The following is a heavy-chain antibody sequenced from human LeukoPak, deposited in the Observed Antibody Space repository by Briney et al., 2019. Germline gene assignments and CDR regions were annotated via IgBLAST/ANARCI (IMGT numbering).Heavy chain of an antibody. D-gene: IGHD6-19*01. V-gene: IGHV3-53*01. CDR2: LYSGART. CDR3: ARDRVSGWYYFDY. CDR1: GFTVSSNY. Sequence: GGSLRLSCAASGFTVSSNYMSWVRQAPGKGLEWVSVLYSGARTYYADSVKGRFTISRDNSKNTLYLQMNSLRAEDTAVYYCARDRVSGWYYFDYWGQGTLVIVSS. J-gene: IGHJ4*02.